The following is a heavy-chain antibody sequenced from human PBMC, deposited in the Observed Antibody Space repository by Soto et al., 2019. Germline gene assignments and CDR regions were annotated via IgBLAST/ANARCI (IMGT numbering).Heavy chain of an antibody. CDR3: AREGQLVLSA. V-gene: IGHV4-31*03. Sequence: SETLSLTCTVSGGSISSGGYYWSWIRQHPGKGLEWIGYIYYSGSTYYNPSLKSRVTISVDTSKNQFSLKLSSVTAADTAVYYCAREGQLVLSAWGQGTLVTVSS. J-gene: IGHJ5*02. CDR1: GGSISSGGYY. D-gene: IGHD6-6*01. CDR2: IYYSGST.